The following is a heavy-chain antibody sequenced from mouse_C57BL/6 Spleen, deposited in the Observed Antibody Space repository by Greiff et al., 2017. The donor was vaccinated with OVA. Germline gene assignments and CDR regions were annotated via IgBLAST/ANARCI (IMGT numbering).Heavy chain of an antibody. Sequence: EVQLVASGGGLVQPGGSLKLSCAASGFTFSDYGMAWVRQAPRKGPEWVAFISNLACSIYYADTVTGRFTISRENAENTLYLERSSLRSEETAMYYCARQKGSTMVTTGGAWFDYWGQGTLVTVSA. J-gene: IGHJ3*01. CDR3: ARQKGSTMVTTGGAWFDY. CDR1: GFTFSDYG. CDR2: ISNLACSI. D-gene: IGHD2-2*01. V-gene: IGHV5-15*01.